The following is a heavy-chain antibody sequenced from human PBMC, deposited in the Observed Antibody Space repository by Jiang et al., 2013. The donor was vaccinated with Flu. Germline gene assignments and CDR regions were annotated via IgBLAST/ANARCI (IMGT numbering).Heavy chain of an antibody. D-gene: IGHD4-17*01. V-gene: IGHV5-10-1*03. Sequence: VQLVESGAEVKKPGESLRISCKGSGYSFTSYWISWVRQMPGKGLEWMGRIDPSDSYTNYSPSFQGHVTISADKSISTAYLQWSSLKASDTAMYYCARNTVTKVDYYYGMDVWGQGTTVTVSS. J-gene: IGHJ6*02. CDR2: IDPSDSYT. CDR3: ARNTVTKVDYYYGMDV. CDR1: GYSFTSYW.